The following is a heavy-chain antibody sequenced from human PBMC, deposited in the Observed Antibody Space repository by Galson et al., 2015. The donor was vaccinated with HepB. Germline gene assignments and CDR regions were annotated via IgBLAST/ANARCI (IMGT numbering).Heavy chain of an antibody. V-gene: IGHV1-46*04. CDR3: ARDGGTVTAKTPPWYFDL. D-gene: IGHD4-17*01. Sequence: SVKVSCKASGYTFTSYYMHWVRQAPGQGLEWMGIINPSGGSTSYAQKLQGRVTMTRDTSTSTVYMELSSLRSEDTAVYYCARDGGTVTAKTPPWYFDLWGRGTLVTVSS. CDR2: INPSGGST. J-gene: IGHJ2*01. CDR1: GYTFTSYY.